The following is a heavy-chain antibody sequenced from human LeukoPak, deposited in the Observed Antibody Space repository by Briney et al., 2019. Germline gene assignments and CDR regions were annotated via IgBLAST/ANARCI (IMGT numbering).Heavy chain of an antibody. V-gene: IGHV1-2*02. CDR1: GYTFTLSS. CDR3: ARGSIVGATFDYFDY. D-gene: IGHD1-26*01. CDR2: IKPNSGGT. Sequence: ASLTVSCKASGYTFTLSSMHWVRQAPGHGLESMRWIKPNSGGTNYAQKFQGRVTMTRDTSISTAYMELSRLRSDDTAVYYCARGSIVGATFDYFDYWGQGTLVTVSS. J-gene: IGHJ4*02.